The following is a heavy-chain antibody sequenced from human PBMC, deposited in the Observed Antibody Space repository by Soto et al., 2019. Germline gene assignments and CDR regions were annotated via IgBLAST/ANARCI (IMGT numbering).Heavy chain of an antibody. J-gene: IGHJ3*02. CDR3: AWVVSSSGYHDAFDI. CDR2: INPSGGST. V-gene: IGHV1-46*01. Sequence: ASVKVSCKASGYTFTSYYMHWVRQAPGQGLEWMGIINPSGGSTSYAQKFQGRVTMTRDTSTSTVYMELSSLRSEDTAVYYCAWVVSSSGYHDAFDIWGHGTTVTVSS. CDR1: GYTFTSYY. D-gene: IGHD3-22*01.